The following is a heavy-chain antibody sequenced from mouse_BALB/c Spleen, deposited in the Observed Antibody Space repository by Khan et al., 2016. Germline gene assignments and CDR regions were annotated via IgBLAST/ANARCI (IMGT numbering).Heavy chain of an antibody. CDR1: GYTFTIYT. V-gene: IGHV1-4*01. CDR3: ARSGRMGDNDFFYY. J-gene: IGHJ2*01. Sequence: QVQLQQSGAELARPGASVKMSCKASGYTFTIYTMHWVKQRPGQGLEWIGYINPSSGYTTYNQKFKDKATLTADKSSSTAYIQLSSLTSEDSAVYYCARSGRMGDNDFFYYWGQGTTLTVSS. CDR2: INPSSGYT. D-gene: IGHD2-13*01.